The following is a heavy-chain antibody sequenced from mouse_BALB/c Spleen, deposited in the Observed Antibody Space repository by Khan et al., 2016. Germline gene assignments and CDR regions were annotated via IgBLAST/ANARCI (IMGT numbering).Heavy chain of an antibody. V-gene: IGHV14-3*02. CDR2: IDPANGNT. CDR3: ARSERLRWFAY. J-gene: IGHJ3*01. Sequence: VQLQQSGAELVKPGASVKLSCTASGFNIKDTYMHWVKQRPEQGLEWIGRIDPANGNTKYDPKFQGKATITADTSSTTAYLQLSSLTSEDTAVYYCARSERLRWFAYWGQGTLVTVSA. D-gene: IGHD1-2*01. CDR1: GFNIKDTY.